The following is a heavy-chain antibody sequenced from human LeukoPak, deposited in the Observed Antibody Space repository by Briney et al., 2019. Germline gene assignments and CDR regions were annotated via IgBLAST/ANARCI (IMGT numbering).Heavy chain of an antibody. Sequence: GGSLRLSRAASGFTFSSYSMNWVRQAPGKGLEWVSYISSSSSTICYADSVKGRFTISRDNAKNSLYLQMNSLRDEDTAVYYCARDHPSLRLGELSLSPYYFDYWGQGTLVTVSS. CDR3: ARDHPSLRLGELSLSPYYFDY. J-gene: IGHJ4*02. CDR2: ISSSSSTI. CDR1: GFTFSSYS. V-gene: IGHV3-48*02. D-gene: IGHD3-16*02.